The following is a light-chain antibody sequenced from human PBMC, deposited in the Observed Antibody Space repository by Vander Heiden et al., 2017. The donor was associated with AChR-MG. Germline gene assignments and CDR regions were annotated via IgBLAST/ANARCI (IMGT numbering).Light chain of an antibody. CDR3: QRRGDWPRT. Sequence: EIVLTQSPANLALSPGERATLFCRARQSLHESLGWYQQRPGQAPKLLMYLASNRATGIPDRFIGSGSGTVFTLTISSLEPEDFAVYYCQRRGDWPRTFGQGTKVELK. J-gene: IGKJ1*01. CDR2: LAS. V-gene: IGKV3-11*01. CDR1: QSLHES.